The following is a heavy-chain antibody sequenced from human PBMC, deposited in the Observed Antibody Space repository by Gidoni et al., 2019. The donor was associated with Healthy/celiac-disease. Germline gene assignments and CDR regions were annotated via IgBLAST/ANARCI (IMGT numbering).Heavy chain of an antibody. CDR2: ISGSGGRT. CDR1: GFTFSRYA. D-gene: IGHD2-2*01. V-gene: IGHV3-23*01. J-gene: IGHJ4*02. Sequence: EVQLLESGGGLVQPGGYLRLSCAAYGFTFSRYAMSWVRQAPGKGLEWVSVISGSGGRTYYADSVEGRFTISRDKSKNTLYLQMNSLRAEDTAVYYCAKESPSGYQLLPITGTEPTDYWGQGTLVTFSS. CDR3: AKESPSGYQLLPITGTEPTDY.